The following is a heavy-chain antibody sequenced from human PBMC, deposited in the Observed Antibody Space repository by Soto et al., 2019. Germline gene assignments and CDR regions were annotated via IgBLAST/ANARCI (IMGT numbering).Heavy chain of an antibody. J-gene: IGHJ4*02. CDR3: ARGPPPTVTTGVYYFDY. D-gene: IGHD4-17*01. Sequence: SETLSLTCTVSGGSMISYYWSWIRQPPGKGLEWIGEINHSGSTNYNPSLKSRVTISVDTSKNQFSLKLSSVTAADTAVYYCARGPPPTVTTGVYYFDYWGQGTLVTVSS. CDR1: GGSMISYY. CDR2: INHSGST. V-gene: IGHV4-34*01.